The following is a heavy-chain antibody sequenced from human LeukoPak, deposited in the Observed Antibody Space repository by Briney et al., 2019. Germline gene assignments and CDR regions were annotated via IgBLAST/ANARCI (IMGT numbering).Heavy chain of an antibody. CDR3: AKDPSPSYSSSWYGAPGY. Sequence: GGTLRLSSAASGFTCSSYGMHWVRQAPGKGLDRVAVISYVGSNKYYADSVKSRFTISRDNSKNTLYLQMNSLRAEDTAVYYCAKDPSPSYSSSWYGAPGYWGQGTLVTVSS. CDR2: ISYVGSNK. CDR1: GFTCSSYG. J-gene: IGHJ4*01. V-gene: IGHV3-30*18. D-gene: IGHD6-13*01.